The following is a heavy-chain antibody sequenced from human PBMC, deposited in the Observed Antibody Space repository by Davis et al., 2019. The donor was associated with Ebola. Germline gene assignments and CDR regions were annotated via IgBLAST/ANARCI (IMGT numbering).Heavy chain of an antibody. V-gene: IGHV1-24*01. CDR2: FDPEDGET. D-gene: IGHD2-15*01. Sequence: ASVKVSCKVSGYTLTELSMHWVRQAPGKGLEWMGGFDPEDGETIYAQKFQGRVTMTEDTSTDTAYMELSSLRSEDTAVYYCATVRGERAASWHNWFDPWGQGTLVTVSS. CDR3: ATVRGERAASWHNWFDP. J-gene: IGHJ5*02. CDR1: GYTLTELS.